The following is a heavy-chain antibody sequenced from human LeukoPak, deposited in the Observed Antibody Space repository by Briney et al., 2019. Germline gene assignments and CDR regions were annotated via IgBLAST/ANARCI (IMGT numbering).Heavy chain of an antibody. CDR3: ARHVPPKLGTFDY. CDR1: GGSISSSSYY. D-gene: IGHD7-27*01. J-gene: IGHJ4*02. CDR2: IYCSGST. V-gene: IGHV4-39*01. Sequence: KPSETLSLTCTVSGGSISSSSYYWGWIRQPPGKGLEWIGSIYCSGSTYYNPSLKSRVTISVDTSKNQFSLKLSSVTAADTAVYYCARHVPPKLGTFDYWGQGTLSPSPQ.